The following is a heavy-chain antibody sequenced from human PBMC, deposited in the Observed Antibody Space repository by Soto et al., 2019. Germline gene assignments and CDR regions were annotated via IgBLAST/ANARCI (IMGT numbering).Heavy chain of an antibody. J-gene: IGHJ5*02. V-gene: IGHV3-74*01. Sequence: GGSLRLSCAASGFTLSSFFMHWVRQGPGKGLVWVSRINNDGSSTTYADSVKGRFTISRDNAKNTLYLQMNSLRAEDTAVYYCARDLYSSGWLTGFDPWGQGTLVTVSS. D-gene: IGHD6-19*01. CDR2: INNDGSST. CDR1: GFTLSSFF. CDR3: ARDLYSSGWLTGFDP.